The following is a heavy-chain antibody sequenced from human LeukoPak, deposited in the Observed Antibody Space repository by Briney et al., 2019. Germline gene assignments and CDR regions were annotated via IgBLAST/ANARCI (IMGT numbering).Heavy chain of an antibody. CDR2: IYYSGST. Sequence: SETLSLTCTVSGGSISSSSYYWGWIRQPPGKGLEWIGSIYYSGSTYYNPSLKSRVTISVDTSKNQFSLKLSSVTAADTAVYYCARERQQVADDAFDIWGQGTMVTVSS. J-gene: IGHJ3*02. CDR1: GGSISSSSYY. D-gene: IGHD6-13*01. V-gene: IGHV4-39*07. CDR3: ARERQQVADDAFDI.